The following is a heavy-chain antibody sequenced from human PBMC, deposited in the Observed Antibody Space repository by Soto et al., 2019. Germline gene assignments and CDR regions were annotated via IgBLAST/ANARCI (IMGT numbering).Heavy chain of an antibody. D-gene: IGHD3-22*01. J-gene: IGHJ5*02. V-gene: IGHV4-34*01. Sequence: SETLSLTCAVYGGSFSGYYWSWIRQPPGKGLEWIGEINHSGSTNYNPSLKSRVTISVDTSKNQFSLKLSSVTAADTAVYYCARLTYYYDSIHWFDPWGQGTLVTVSS. CDR1: GGSFSGYY. CDR3: ARLTYYYDSIHWFDP. CDR2: INHSGST.